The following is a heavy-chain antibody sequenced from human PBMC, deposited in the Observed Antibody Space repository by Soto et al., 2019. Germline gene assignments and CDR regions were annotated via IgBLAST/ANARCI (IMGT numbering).Heavy chain of an antibody. V-gene: IGHV2-5*02. D-gene: IGHD2-15*01. J-gene: IGHJ5*02. Sequence: QITLKESGPTLVKPTQTLTLTCTFSGFSLSASGVGVGWIRQPPGKALEWLALIYWDDDKRYSPSLKSRLTITKDTSKNQVILTMTNMDPVDTATYHCAHSGVCSGGNCCYRSKWFDPWGQGILVTVSS. CDR3: AHSGVCSGGNCCYRSKWFDP. CDR2: IYWDDDK. CDR1: GFSLSASGVG.